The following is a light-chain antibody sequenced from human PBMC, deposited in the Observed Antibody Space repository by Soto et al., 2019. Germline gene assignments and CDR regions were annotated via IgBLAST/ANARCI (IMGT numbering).Light chain of an antibody. V-gene: IGLV2-14*01. CDR3: TSYTSSSPLI. CDR2: AVT. Sequence: QSALTQPASVSGSPGQSVTISCTGTSSDLGAYNHVSWYQHHPGKAPKLMIYAVTNRPSGVSTRFSGSKSGNTASLTISGLRSEDEAEYYCTSYTSSSPLIFGGGTKVTVL. CDR1: SSDLGAYNH. J-gene: IGLJ2*01.